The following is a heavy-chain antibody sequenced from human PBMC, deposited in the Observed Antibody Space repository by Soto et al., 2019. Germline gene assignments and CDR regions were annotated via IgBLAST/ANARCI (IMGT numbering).Heavy chain of an antibody. D-gene: IGHD3-3*01. J-gene: IGHJ4*02. CDR3: ARGFGFGYFDY. V-gene: IGHV4-31*03. CDR1: GGSISSGGYY. Sequence: PSETLSLTCTVSGGSISSGGYYWSWIRQHPGKGPEWIGYIYYSGSTYYNPSLKSRVTISVDTSKNQFSLKLSSVTAADTAVYYCARGFGFGYFDYWGQGTLVTVSS. CDR2: IYYSGST.